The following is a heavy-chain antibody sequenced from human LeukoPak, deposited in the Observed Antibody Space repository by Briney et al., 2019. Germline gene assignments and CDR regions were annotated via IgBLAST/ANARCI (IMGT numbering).Heavy chain of an antibody. CDR3: ASNWSFDAFDI. CDR1: GGSISSYY. CDR2: IYTSGST. V-gene: IGHV4-4*09. Sequence: SETLSLTCTVTGGSISSYYWSWIRQPPGKGLEWIGYIYTSGSTNYNPSLKSRVTISVDTSKNQFSLKLSSVTAADTAVYYCASNWSFDAFDIWGQGTMVTVSS. J-gene: IGHJ3*02.